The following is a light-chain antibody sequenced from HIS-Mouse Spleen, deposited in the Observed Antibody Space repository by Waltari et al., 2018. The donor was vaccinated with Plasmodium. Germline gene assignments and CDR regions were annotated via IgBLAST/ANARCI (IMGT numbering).Light chain of an antibody. V-gene: IGLV2-8*01. Sequence: QSALTQPPSASGSPGPSVPISCPGTSSDVGGSHYVPWYQQHPGKAPTLMIYEISKRPSGVPDRFSGSKSGNTASLTVSGLQAEDEADYYCSSYAGSNNLVFGGGTKLTVL. CDR3: SSYAGSNNLV. J-gene: IGLJ2*01. CDR1: SSDVGGSHY. CDR2: EIS.